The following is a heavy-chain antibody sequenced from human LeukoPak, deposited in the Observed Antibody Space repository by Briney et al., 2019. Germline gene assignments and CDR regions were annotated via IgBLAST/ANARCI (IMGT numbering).Heavy chain of an antibody. Sequence: NPSETLSLTCTVSGGSISSYYWSWIRQPPGKGLEWIGYIYYSGSTNYNPSLKSRVTISVDTSKNQFSLKLSSVTAADTAVYYCAIGSGWTDYWGQGTLVTVSS. CDR2: IYYSGST. J-gene: IGHJ4*02. CDR1: GGSISSYY. CDR3: AIGSGWTDY. V-gene: IGHV4-59*08. D-gene: IGHD6-19*01.